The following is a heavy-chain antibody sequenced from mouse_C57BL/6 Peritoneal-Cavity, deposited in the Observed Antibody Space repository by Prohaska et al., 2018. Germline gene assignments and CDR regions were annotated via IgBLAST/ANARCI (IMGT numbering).Heavy chain of an antibody. D-gene: IGHD4-1*01. V-gene: IGHV1-81*01. CDR3: AREGGTGTFAY. CDR2: IYPRSGNT. CDR1: TFPSYG. Sequence: TFPSYGISWVKQRTGQGLEWIGEIYPRSGNTYYNEKFKGKAKLTADKSSSTAYMEIRSLTSEDSAVYFCAREGGTGTFAYWGQGTLVTVSA. J-gene: IGHJ3*01.